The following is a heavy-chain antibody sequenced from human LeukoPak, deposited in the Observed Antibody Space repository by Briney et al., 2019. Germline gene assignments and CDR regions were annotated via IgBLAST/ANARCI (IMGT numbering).Heavy chain of an antibody. V-gene: IGHV4-30-2*01. CDR1: GGSISSGGYS. D-gene: IGHD3-3*01. J-gene: IGHJ3*02. CDR2: IYHSGST. CDR3: ARAPVSEGSGYSGAGAFDI. Sequence: SETLSLTCAVSGGSISSGGYSWSWIRQPPGKGLEWIGYIYHSGSTYYNPSLKSRVTISVDRSKNQFSLKLSSVTAADTAVYYCARAPVSEGSGYSGAGAFDIWGQGTMVTVSS.